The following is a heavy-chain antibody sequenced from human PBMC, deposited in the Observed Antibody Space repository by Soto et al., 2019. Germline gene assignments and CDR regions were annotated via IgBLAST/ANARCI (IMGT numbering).Heavy chain of an antibody. D-gene: IGHD2-2*01. CDR1: GGSISSGDYY. J-gene: IGHJ6*02. Sequence: PSETLSLTCTVSGGSISSGDYYWSWIRQHPGKGLEWIGYIYYTGRTSYNPSLKSRITISLDASKNQFSVRLSSVTAANTAVYNCPVSRCCRRSSCYLYYSHGIHVLSQATT. CDR3: PVSRCCRRSSCYLYYSHGIHV. V-gene: IGHV4-31*03. CDR2: IYYTGRT.